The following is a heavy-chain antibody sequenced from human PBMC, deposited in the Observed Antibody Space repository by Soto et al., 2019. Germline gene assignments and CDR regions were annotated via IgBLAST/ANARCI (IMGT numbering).Heavy chain of an antibody. Sequence: TLSLTCTVSGGSTSSDNYWSWIRQPPGKGLEWIGHIYYSGNTDYNPSLKSRLAISIDTSKNQFSLKLSSVTAADTAVYFCAREGGESSDGLYYFDSWGQGSLVTVSS. CDR2: IYYSGNT. J-gene: IGHJ4*02. V-gene: IGHV4-30-4*01. D-gene: IGHD3-16*01. CDR1: GGSTSSDNY. CDR3: AREGGESSDGLYYFDS.